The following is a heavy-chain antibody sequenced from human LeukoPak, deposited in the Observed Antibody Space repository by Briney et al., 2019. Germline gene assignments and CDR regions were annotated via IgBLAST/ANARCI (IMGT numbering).Heavy chain of an antibody. Sequence: GGSPRLSCAASGFTFSSYSMNWVRQAPGKGLEWVSSISSSSSYIYYADSVKGRFTIPRDNAKNSLYLQMNSLRAEDTAVYYCARADVVVVVAASFFDYWGQGTLVTVSS. V-gene: IGHV3-21*01. CDR3: ARADVVVVVAASFFDY. CDR2: ISSSSSYI. D-gene: IGHD2-15*01. J-gene: IGHJ4*02. CDR1: GFTFSSYS.